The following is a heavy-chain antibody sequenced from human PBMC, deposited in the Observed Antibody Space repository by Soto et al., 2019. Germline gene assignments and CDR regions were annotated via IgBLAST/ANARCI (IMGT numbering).Heavy chain of an antibody. CDR2: ISGHNGDT. V-gene: IGHV1-18*01. Sequence: HVQLAQSGAEVKKPGASVKVSCKASGYIFTSYDISWVRQAPGKGLEWMGWISGHNGDTKYTQKFQGRVTMTTDTSTSTAYMELGSLRSDDTAVYYCVREDCISDSCYLADYWGQGTLVTVSS. CDR1: GYIFTSYD. CDR3: VREDCISDSCYLADY. D-gene: IGHD2-21*01. J-gene: IGHJ4*02.